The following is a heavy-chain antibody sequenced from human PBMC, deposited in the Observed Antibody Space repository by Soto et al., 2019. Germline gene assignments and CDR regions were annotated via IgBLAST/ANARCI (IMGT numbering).Heavy chain of an antibody. CDR2: IYNDGTYA. Sequence: VQLVESGGGLVQPGGSLRLSCAGSGFTFNMYWMHWVRQVPGKGPVWVARIYNDGTYADYADSVNGRFTISRDNAKDTLYLQMNDLRAEDSALYHFTRGPRATSAGTSAHWGQGTLVTVSS. V-gene: IGHV3-74*01. CDR1: GFTFNMYW. D-gene: IGHD6-13*01. CDR3: TRGPRATSAGTSAH. J-gene: IGHJ4*02.